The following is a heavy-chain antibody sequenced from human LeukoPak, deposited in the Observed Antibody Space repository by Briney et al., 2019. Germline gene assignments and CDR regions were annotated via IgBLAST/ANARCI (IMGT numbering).Heavy chain of an antibody. CDR1: GGSISSYY. Sequence: SETLPLTCTVSGGSISSYYWSWIRQPPGKGLEWIGYIYYSGSTNYNPSLKSRVTISVDTSKNQFSLKLSSVTAADTAVYYCARLTRRGYGDYVSLFDYWGQGTLVTVSS. V-gene: IGHV4-59*01. CDR2: IYYSGST. J-gene: IGHJ4*02. D-gene: IGHD4-17*01. CDR3: ARLTRRGYGDYVSLFDY.